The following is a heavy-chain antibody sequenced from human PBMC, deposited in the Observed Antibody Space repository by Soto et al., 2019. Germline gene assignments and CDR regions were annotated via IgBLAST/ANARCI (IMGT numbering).Heavy chain of an antibody. V-gene: IGHV3-23*01. Sequence: EVQLLESGGGFVQPGGSLRLSCAATGFTFSGYAMTWVRQAPGKGLEWVSAVTANGGSTYSADSVKGRFTISRDNSKNTLFLQMNSLRAEDTAVYYCASLGVGDWANYYYYYGMAVWGKGPTVTVSS. CDR2: VTANGGST. CDR3: ASLGVGDWANYYYYYGMAV. CDR1: GFTFSGYA. J-gene: IGHJ6*04. D-gene: IGHD2-21*02.